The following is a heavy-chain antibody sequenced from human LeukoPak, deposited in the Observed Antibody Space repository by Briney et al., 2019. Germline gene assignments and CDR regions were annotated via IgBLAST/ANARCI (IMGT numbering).Heavy chain of an antibody. J-gene: IGHJ4*02. CDR1: GFTFSSYA. Sequence: GGSLRLSCAASGFTFSSYAMSWVRQAPGKGLEWVSAISGSGGSTYYADSVKGRFTISRDNSKNTLYLQMNSLRAEDTAVYYCAKEFRGGYCSGGSCGYWGQGTLVTVSS. V-gene: IGHV3-23*01. CDR2: ISGSGGST. CDR3: AKEFRGGYCSGGSCGY. D-gene: IGHD2-15*01.